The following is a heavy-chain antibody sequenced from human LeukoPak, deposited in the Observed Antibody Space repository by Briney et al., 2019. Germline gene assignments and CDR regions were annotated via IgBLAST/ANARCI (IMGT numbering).Heavy chain of an antibody. Sequence: SETLSLTCAVYGGSFSGYYWSWIRQPPGKGLEWIGEINHTGSTNYNPSLKSRVTISVDTSKNQFSLRLSSVAAADTAVYYCARDVFWQGGFDPWGQGTLVTVSS. CDR2: INHTGST. J-gene: IGHJ5*02. CDR1: GGSFSGYY. V-gene: IGHV4-34*01. CDR3: ARDVFWQGGFDP. D-gene: IGHD2/OR15-2a*01.